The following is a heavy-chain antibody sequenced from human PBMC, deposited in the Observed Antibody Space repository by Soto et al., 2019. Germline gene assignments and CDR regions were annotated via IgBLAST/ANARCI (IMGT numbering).Heavy chain of an antibody. Sequence: GGSLRLSCAGSGFTFSTSTMTWVRQAPGKGLEWVSSISSSSSYIYYAYSLKGRFTISRDNAKDSLYLQMNSLRPEDTAVYYCARDLGELYSIWGQGTMVTVSS. D-gene: IGHD2-8*01. J-gene: IGHJ4*02. V-gene: IGHV3-21*01. CDR2: ISSSSSYI. CDR1: GFTFSTST. CDR3: ARDLGELYSI.